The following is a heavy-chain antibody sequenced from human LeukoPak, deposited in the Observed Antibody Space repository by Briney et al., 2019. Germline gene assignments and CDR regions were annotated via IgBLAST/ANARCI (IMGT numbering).Heavy chain of an antibody. V-gene: IGHV3-9*01. D-gene: IGHD1-26*01. CDR3: TTDLGGSYYADY. CDR1: GFTFDDYA. CDR2: ISWNSGSI. Sequence: GGSLRLSCVASGFTFDDYAMHWVRQAPGKGLEWVSGISWNSGSIGYADSVKGRFTISRDNAKNSLYLQMNSLKTEDTAVYYCTTDLGGSYYADYWGQGTLVTVSS. J-gene: IGHJ4*02.